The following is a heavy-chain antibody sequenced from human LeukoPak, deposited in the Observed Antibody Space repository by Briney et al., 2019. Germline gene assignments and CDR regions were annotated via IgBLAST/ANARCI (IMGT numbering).Heavy chain of an antibody. V-gene: IGHV3-21*01. D-gene: IGHD3-3*01. CDR1: GITFNA. Sequence: GSLRLSCAASGITFNAIHWVRQAPGKGLEWVSSISSSSSYIYYADSVKGRFTISRGNAKNSLYLQMNSLRAEDTAVYYCARDLGDFWSGYSVLYYYYGMDVWGQGTTVTVSS. CDR3: ARDLGDFWSGYSVLYYYYGMDV. CDR2: ISSSSSYI. J-gene: IGHJ6*02.